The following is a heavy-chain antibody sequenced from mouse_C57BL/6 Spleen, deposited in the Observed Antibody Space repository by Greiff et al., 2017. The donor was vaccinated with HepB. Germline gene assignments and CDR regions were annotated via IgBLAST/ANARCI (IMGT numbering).Heavy chain of an antibody. Sequence: VKLMESGAELVRPGTSVKVSCKASGYAFTNYLIEWVKQRPGQGLEWIGVINPGSGGTNYNEKFKGKATLTADKSSSTAYMQLSSLTSEDSAVYFCARGGDYDGDAMDYWGQGTSVTVSS. CDR3: ARGGDYDGDAMDY. CDR1: GYAFTNYL. J-gene: IGHJ4*01. D-gene: IGHD2-4*01. CDR2: INPGSGGT. V-gene: IGHV1-54*01.